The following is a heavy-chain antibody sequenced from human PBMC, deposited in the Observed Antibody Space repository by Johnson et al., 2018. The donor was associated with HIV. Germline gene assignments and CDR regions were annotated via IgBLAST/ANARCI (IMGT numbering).Heavy chain of an antibody. V-gene: IGHV3-7*03. CDR1: GFTFRNYW. J-gene: IGHJ3*02. CDR3: TTDQAGDYVWGSYRYAFDM. CDR2: IKQDGSEK. D-gene: IGHD3-16*02. Sequence: VQLVESGGGLAQPGGSLRLSCGASGFTFRNYWMSWVRQAPGKGLERVAYIKQDGSEKYYGDSVKGRFTFSRDNAKSTLYLQMNSLKAEDTAVYYCTTDQAGDYVWGSYRYAFDMWGQGTMVTVSS.